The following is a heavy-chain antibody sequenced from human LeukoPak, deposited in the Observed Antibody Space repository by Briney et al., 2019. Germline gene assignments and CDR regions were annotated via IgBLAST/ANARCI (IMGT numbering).Heavy chain of an antibody. V-gene: IGHV4-59*08. J-gene: IGHJ3*02. CDR3: ARGGALIDAFDI. CDR2: IYYTGTT. CDR1: GGSISSSY. D-gene: IGHD1-26*01. Sequence: SETLSLTCTVSGGSISSSYWSWIRQPPGKGLEWIGYIYYTGTTNYNPSLKSRVTISVDTSKNQFSLKLSSVTAADTAVYYCARGGALIDAFDIWGQGTMVTVSS.